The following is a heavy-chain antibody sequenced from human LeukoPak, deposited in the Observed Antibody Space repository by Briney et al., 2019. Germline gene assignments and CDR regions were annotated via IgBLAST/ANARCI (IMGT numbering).Heavy chain of an antibody. Sequence: SETLSLTCTVSGGSISRSSYYWGWIRQPPGKGLEWIGTIYYSGSTYYNASLKSRLTISVDTSKNQFSLKLSSVTAADTAVYYCAGLSGGTQWLAPFDYWGQGTLVTVSS. CDR3: AGLSGGTQWLAPFDY. CDR1: GGSISRSSYY. CDR2: IYYSGST. D-gene: IGHD6-19*01. J-gene: IGHJ4*02. V-gene: IGHV4-39*01.